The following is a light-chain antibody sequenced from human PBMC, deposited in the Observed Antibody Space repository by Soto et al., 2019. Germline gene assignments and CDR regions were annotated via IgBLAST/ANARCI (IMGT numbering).Light chain of an antibody. CDR1: NGDIASNS. CDR2: ENN. V-gene: IGLV6-57*04. CDR3: QSYDTTTVV. J-gene: IGLJ2*01. Sequence: NFMPTQPRSVSESPGKTVIISCTRSNGDIASNSVQWYQQRPGSAPTTVIYENNRRPSGVPNRFSGSTDGSSNSASLTISGLQPEDEADYYCQSYDTTTVVFGGGTKVTVL.